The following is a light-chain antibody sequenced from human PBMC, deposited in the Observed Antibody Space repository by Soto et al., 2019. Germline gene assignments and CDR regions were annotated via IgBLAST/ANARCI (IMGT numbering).Light chain of an antibody. Sequence: DIQMTQSPSSLSASVGDRVTITCRASQSISSYLNWYQQKPGKAPKLLIYAASSLQSGVPSRFSGSGSGTGFTLTISSLQPEDFATYYCQQSYSTPPTFGQGTKVGIK. J-gene: IGKJ1*01. CDR1: QSISSY. CDR2: AAS. CDR3: QQSYSTPPT. V-gene: IGKV1-39*01.